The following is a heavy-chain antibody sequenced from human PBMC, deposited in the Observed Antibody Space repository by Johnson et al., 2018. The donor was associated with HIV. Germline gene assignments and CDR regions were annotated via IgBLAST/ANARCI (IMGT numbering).Heavy chain of an antibody. Sequence: QVQLVEYGGGVVQPGRSLRLSCAASGFTFGSYALHWVRQAPGKGLEWVALISYDGNNKYYTDSVKGRFTISRDNSKNTLYLQMNSLKTEDTAVYYCTREGRTVAAFTVGAFDIWGQGTMVTVSS. CDR2: ISYDGNNK. V-gene: IGHV3-30*04. D-gene: IGHD6-19*01. CDR3: TREGRTVAAFTVGAFDI. J-gene: IGHJ3*02. CDR1: GFTFGSYA.